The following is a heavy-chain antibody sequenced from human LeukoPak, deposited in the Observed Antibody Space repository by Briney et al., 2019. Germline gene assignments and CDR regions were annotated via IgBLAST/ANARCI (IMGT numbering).Heavy chain of an antibody. CDR2: VSTSGGT. Sequence: GGSLRLSCAASGLTFSNSAMNWVRQAPGKGLECVSSVSTSGGTYYADSVKGRFTISRDNSKNTVHLQMNSLRAEDTAVYYCAKDHVSGFGAFDIWGQGTMVTVSS. CDR1: GLTFSNSA. V-gene: IGHV3-23*01. D-gene: IGHD6-19*01. CDR3: AKDHVSGFGAFDI. J-gene: IGHJ3*02.